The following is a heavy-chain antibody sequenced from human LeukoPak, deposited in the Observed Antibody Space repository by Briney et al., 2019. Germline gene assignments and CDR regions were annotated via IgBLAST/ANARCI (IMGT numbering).Heavy chain of an antibody. CDR2: IYSGGSI. Sequence: PGGSLRLSCAASGFSVSNYYMHWVRQAPGKGLEWVSVIYSGGSIYYADSVKGRFIISRDNSKNTLDLQLNSLRAEDTAVYYCAREPPMGPYYHGMDVWGQGTTVTVSS. CDR3: AREPPMGPYYHGMDV. J-gene: IGHJ6*02. CDR1: GFSVSNYY. D-gene: IGHD3-10*01. V-gene: IGHV3-66*01.